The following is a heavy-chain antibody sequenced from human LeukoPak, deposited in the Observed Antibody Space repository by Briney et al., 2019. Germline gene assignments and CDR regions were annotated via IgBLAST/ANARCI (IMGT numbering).Heavy chain of an antibody. D-gene: IGHD6-19*01. V-gene: IGHV3-30-3*01. Sequence: GGSLRLSCAASGFTFSSYAMHWVRQAPGKGLEWVAVISYDGSNKYYADSVKGRFTISRDNSKNTLYLQMNSPRAEDTAVYYCARDHSSGWAFDYWGQGTLVTVSS. CDR1: GFTFSSYA. J-gene: IGHJ4*02. CDR3: ARDHSSGWAFDY. CDR2: ISYDGSNK.